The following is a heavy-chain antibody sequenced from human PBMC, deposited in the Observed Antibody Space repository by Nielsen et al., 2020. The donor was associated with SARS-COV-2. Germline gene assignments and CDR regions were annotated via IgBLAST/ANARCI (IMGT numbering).Heavy chain of an antibody. V-gene: IGHV3-9*01. Sequence: WIRQPPGKGLEWVSGISWNSGSIAYADSVKGRFTISRDNAKNSLYLQMNSLRAEDTAVYYCAREGGMNWFDPWGQGTLVTVSS. CDR2: ISWNSGSI. CDR3: AREGGMNWFDP. J-gene: IGHJ5*02.